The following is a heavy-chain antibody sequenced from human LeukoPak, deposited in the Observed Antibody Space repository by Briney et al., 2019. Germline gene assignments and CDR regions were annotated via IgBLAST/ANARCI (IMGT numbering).Heavy chain of an antibody. V-gene: IGHV3-7*04. CDR3: ARARNDY. D-gene: IGHD1-14*01. CDR1: GFTLSSYW. J-gene: IGHJ4*02. Sequence: PAGSLSLSCVVSGFTLSSYWRTWVRQAPGKGLEWVANIKDDGSEKYSVDYVQGRFNIPRDNAKNLLYLHMSSLRAEDTAVYYRARARNDYWGKGTLVTVSS. CDR2: IKDDGSEK.